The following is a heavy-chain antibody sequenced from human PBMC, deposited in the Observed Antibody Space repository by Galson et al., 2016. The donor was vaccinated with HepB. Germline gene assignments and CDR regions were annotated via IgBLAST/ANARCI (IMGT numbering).Heavy chain of an antibody. CDR1: GDSVYNNGAA. Sequence: CAISGDSVYNNGAAWVWIWQSPSRGLEWLGRTFYRSTWENHYAGSVKNRITISPDTSRHQFSLHLNSVTPEDTAVYYCARAVMLGRCMDVWGQGTTVTVSS. V-gene: IGHV6-1*01. CDR2: TFYRSTWEN. D-gene: IGHD4-17*01. J-gene: IGHJ6*02. CDR3: ARAVMLGRCMDV.